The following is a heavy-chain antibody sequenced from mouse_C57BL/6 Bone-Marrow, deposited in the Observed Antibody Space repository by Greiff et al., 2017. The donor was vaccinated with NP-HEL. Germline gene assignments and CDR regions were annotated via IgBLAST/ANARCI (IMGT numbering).Heavy chain of an antibody. Sequence: EVKLMESGEGLVKPGGSLKLSCAASGFTFSSYAMSWVRQTPEKRLEWVAYISSGGDYIYYADTVKGRFTISRDNARNTLYLQMSRLKSEDTAMYYCTRGHYGSSPLAYWGQGTLVTVSA. CDR1: GFTFSSYA. D-gene: IGHD1-1*01. J-gene: IGHJ3*01. CDR2: ISSGGDYI. CDR3: TRGHYGSSPLAY. V-gene: IGHV5-9-1*02.